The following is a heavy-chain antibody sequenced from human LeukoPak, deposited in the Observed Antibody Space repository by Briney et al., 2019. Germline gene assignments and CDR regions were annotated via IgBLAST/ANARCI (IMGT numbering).Heavy chain of an antibody. CDR1: GGSISSYY. V-gene: IGHV4-59*12. J-gene: IGHJ4*02. Sequence: SETLSLTCTVSGGSISSYYWSRIRQPPGKGLEWIGSIYYSGSTYYNPSLKSRVTISVDTSKNQFSLKLSSVTAADTAVYYCARDPLMVRGVIMDWGQGTLVTVSS. CDR3: ARDPLMVRGVIMD. D-gene: IGHD3-10*01. CDR2: IYYSGST.